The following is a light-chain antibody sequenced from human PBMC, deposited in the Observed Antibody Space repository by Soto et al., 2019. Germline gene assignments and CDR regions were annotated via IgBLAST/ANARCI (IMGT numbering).Light chain of an antibody. J-gene: IGKJ5*01. Sequence: EIVLTQSPGTLSLSPGQRATLSCRASQSVSSYLAWYQQKPGQAPRLLIYDASNRATGIPARFSGSGSGTDFTLTISSLEPEDFALYYCQQRSNWPRSTFGQGTRLEIK. V-gene: IGKV3-11*01. CDR3: QQRSNWPRST. CDR2: DAS. CDR1: QSVSSY.